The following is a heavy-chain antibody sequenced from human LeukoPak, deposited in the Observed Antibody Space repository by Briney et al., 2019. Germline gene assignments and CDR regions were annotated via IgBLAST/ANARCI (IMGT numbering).Heavy chain of an antibody. CDR2: ISYSGST. V-gene: IGHV4-59*08. J-gene: IGHJ4*02. CDR3: ARLVYGDNSYFDY. CDR1: GGSISTYY. Sequence: SETLSLTCTVSGGSISTYYWSWIRQPPGKGLEWLGYISYSGSTNYNPSLKSRVTISRDMSQNQFSLRLSSVTAADTAVYYCARLVYGDNSYFDYWGQGTLVTVSS. D-gene: IGHD4-23*01.